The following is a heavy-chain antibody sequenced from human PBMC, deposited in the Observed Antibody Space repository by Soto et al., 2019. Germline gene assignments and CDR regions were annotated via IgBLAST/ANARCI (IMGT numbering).Heavy chain of an antibody. CDR2: IKADGTEK. D-gene: IGHD5-12*01. J-gene: IGHJ6*02. CDR1: GFTFSSYW. V-gene: IGHV3-7*03. Sequence: GGSLRLSCVGSGFTFSSYWMGWVRQTPGKGLEWVATIKADGTEKYYVDSVKGRFTFSRDNAKTSVYLEMNSLRAEDPAVYYCLTALRGYNAHGDLWGQGTTVIVSS. CDR3: LTALRGYNAHGDL.